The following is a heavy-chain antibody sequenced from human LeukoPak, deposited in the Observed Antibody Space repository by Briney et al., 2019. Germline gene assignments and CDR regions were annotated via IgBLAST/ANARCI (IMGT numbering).Heavy chain of an antibody. CDR1: GGPFSSYA. Sequence: ASVKVSCKASGGPFSSYAISWVRQAPGQGLEWMGGIIPMFGTASYAQKFQGKVTITADASRRTAYMELNSLRSEDTAVYYCASSSGWYDYEYFQHWGQGTLVTVSS. CDR3: ASSSGWYDYEYFQH. V-gene: IGHV1-69*13. D-gene: IGHD6-19*01. CDR2: IIPMFGTA. J-gene: IGHJ1*01.